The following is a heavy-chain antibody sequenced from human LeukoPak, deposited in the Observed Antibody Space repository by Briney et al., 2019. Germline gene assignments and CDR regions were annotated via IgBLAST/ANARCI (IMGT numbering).Heavy chain of an antibody. CDR3: ARGFTFGHGAMFDY. CDR1: GGSISSDDYY. V-gene: IGHV4-61*02. D-gene: IGHD4-17*01. Sequence: SETLSLTFTVSGGSISSDDYYWTWMRQPAGKGLEWIGRVRTSGTTDFNPSLKSRVSISLDTSKNQFSLKLTSVTAADTAVYYCARGFTFGHGAMFDYWGQGTLVTVSP. J-gene: IGHJ4*02. CDR2: VRTSGTT.